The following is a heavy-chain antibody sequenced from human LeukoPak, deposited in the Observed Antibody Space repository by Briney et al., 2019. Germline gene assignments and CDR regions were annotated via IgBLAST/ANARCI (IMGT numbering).Heavy chain of an antibody. D-gene: IGHD4-23*01. V-gene: IGHV1-8*01. CDR1: GYTFTSYD. Sequence: ASVKVSCKASGYTFTSYDINWVRQATGQGLEWMGWMNPNSGNTGYAQKFQGRVTMTRNTSISTAYMGLSSLRSEDTAVYYCARGGLTPNYYYYGMDVWGQGTTVTVSS. CDR3: ARGGLTPNYYYYGMDV. CDR2: MNPNSGNT. J-gene: IGHJ6*02.